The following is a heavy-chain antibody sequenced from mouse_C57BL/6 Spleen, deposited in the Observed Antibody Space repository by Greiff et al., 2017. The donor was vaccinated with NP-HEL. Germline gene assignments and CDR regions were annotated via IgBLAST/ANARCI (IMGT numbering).Heavy chain of an antibody. CDR3: AREVYGSSSAWFAD. CDR2: ISSGGSYT. J-gene: IGHJ3*01. D-gene: IGHD1-1*01. Sequence: EVKLVESGGDLVKPGGSLKLSCAASGFTFTSYGMSWVRQTPDKRLAWVATISSGGSYTYYPDSVKGRFTISRDNAKNTLYMQMSSLKSEDTAMYYCAREVYGSSSAWFADWGQGTLVTVSA. CDR1: GFTFTSYG. V-gene: IGHV5-6*01.